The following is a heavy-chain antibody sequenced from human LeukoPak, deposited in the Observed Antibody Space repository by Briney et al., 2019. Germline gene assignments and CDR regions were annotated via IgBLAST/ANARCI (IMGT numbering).Heavy chain of an antibody. CDR3: AREQAVAGTFDC. D-gene: IGHD6-13*01. CDR1: GFTVSSNY. Sequence: GGSLRLSCAASGFTVSSNYMSWVRQAPGQGLEWVSLIYSSGTTYYADSVKGRFTISRDNSKNTLYLQMNSLRADDTAVYYCAREQAVAGTFDCWGQGTLVTVSS. J-gene: IGHJ4*02. V-gene: IGHV3-66*01. CDR2: IYSSGTT.